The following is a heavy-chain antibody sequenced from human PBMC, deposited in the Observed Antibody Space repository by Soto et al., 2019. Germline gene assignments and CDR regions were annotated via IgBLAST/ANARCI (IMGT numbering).Heavy chain of an antibody. V-gene: IGHV4-4*07. CDR3: ARSSHXXXXXXP. CDR2: IYTSGST. D-gene: IGHD3-10*01. Sequence: QVQLQESGPGLVKPSETLSLSCTVSNGSLSNSYWNWIRQPAGKGLEWIGRIYTSGSTNYNPSLRSRVTMSXXXSXXXXXLKLNXXXXXXXXXXYCARSSHXXXXXXPWGQ. CDR1: NGSLSNSY. J-gene: IGHJ5*02.